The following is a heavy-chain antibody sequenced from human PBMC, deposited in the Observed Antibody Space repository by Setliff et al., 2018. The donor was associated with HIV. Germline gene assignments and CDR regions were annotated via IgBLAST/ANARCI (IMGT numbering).Heavy chain of an antibody. D-gene: IGHD2-21*02. V-gene: IGHV1-2*04. CDR2: INPNNGVT. J-gene: IGHJ3*02. Sequence: ASVKVACKASGYSFTGYYIHWVRQAPGQGLEWMGWINPNNGVTKTSQKFQDWVTITRDRSISTAFLEVKSDDTAVYYCTRGGSVVVVTPMSAFDIWGQGTTVTVSS. CDR1: GYSFTGYY. CDR3: TRGGSVVVVTPMSAFDI.